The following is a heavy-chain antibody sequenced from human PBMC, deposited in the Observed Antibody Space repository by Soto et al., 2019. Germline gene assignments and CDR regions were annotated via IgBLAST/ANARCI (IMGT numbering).Heavy chain of an antibody. D-gene: IGHD3-10*01. CDR1: GFPFTSYG. V-gene: IGHV3-30*03. J-gene: IGHJ4*02. CDR2: ISYDGSDK. Sequence: QVPLVESGGGVVQPGRSLRLSCAASGFPFTSYGMHWVREGPDKGMEWVAIISYDGSDKYYADSVKGRFTISRDNSKNTLYLQMNSLRHEDTALYYCVGGQYYFDYRGQGTLVIVSS. CDR3: VGGQYYFDY.